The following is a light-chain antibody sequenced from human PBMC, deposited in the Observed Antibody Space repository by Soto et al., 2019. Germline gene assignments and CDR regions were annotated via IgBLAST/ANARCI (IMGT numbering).Light chain of an antibody. Sequence: EIVLTQSPGSLSLSPGERATLSCRASQSVDSNFFAWYQQKPGQAPKLLIYGASNRATGIPDRFSGSGSVTDFTLTISRLEPEDFAVYYCQQYVSSVTFGQGTKVEIK. V-gene: IGKV3-20*01. CDR1: QSVDSNF. CDR3: QQYVSSVT. J-gene: IGKJ1*01. CDR2: GAS.